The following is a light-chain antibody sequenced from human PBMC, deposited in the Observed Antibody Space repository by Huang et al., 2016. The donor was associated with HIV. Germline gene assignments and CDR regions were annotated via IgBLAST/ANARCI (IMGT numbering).Light chain of an antibody. V-gene: IGKV3-15*01. CDR2: GAS. CDR3: QQYNKWPPYT. Sequence: VITQSPATLSVSPGERATLSCSASESILRNLAWYQQRPGQPPRLLIYGASVRLPGIPDRFRGSGSGTEFSLTISSLQSEDFAVYYCQQYNKWPPYTYGQGTKLEIK. J-gene: IGKJ2*01. CDR1: ESILRN.